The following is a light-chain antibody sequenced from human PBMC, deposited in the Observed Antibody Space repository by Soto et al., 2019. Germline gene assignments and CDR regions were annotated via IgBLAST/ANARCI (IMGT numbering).Light chain of an antibody. CDR3: QHYNSYSEA. CDR1: QSISSW. Sequence: DNHMTQSPSTLSASVGDRVTITCRASQSISSWLAWYQQKPGKAPNLLIFKAASLRSGVPSGFSGSGSGTEFTLTISSLQPDDFATYYCQHYNSYSEAFGQGTKVDIK. V-gene: IGKV1-5*03. J-gene: IGKJ1*01. CDR2: KAA.